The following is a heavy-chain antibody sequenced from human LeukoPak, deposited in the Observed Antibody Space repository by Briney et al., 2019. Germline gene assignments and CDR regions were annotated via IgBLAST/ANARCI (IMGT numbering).Heavy chain of an antibody. CDR1: GGSISTYY. Sequence: KTSETLSLTCAVSGGSISTYYWSWIRQPPGKGLEWIAYIYYSGSTNYNPSLKTRVTISVDTSKNQFSLKLSSVTAADTAVYYCARGMSIAAAGNYWYFDLWGRGTLVTVSS. J-gene: IGHJ2*01. D-gene: IGHD6-13*01. V-gene: IGHV4-59*01. CDR3: ARGMSIAAAGNYWYFDL. CDR2: IYYSGST.